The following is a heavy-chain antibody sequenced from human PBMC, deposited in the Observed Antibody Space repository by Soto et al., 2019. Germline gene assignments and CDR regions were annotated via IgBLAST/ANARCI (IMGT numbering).Heavy chain of an antibody. CDR3: AKVGGYSGYDRNWFDP. CDR1: GFTFSSYA. Sequence: EVQLLESGGGLVQPGGSLRLSCAASGFTFSSYAMSWVRQAPGKGLEWVSAISGSGGSTYYADFVKGRFTISRDNSKNTLYLQMNSRRAEDTAVYYCAKVGGYSGYDRNWFDPWGQGTLVTVSS. CDR2: ISGSGGST. D-gene: IGHD5-12*01. V-gene: IGHV3-23*01. J-gene: IGHJ5*02.